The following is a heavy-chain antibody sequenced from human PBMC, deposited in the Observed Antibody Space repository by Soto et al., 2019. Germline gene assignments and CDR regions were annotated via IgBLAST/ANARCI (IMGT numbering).Heavy chain of an antibody. J-gene: IGHJ4*02. V-gene: IGHV3-21*01. CDR3: ARDPPHYYDSSGSFDY. Sequence: GGSLRLSCAASGFTFSSYSMNWVRQAPGKGLEWVSSISSSSSYIYYADSVKGRFTISRDNAKNSLYLQMNSLRAEDTAVYYCARDPPHYYDSSGSFDYWGQGTLVTVSS. CDR2: ISSSSSYI. D-gene: IGHD3-22*01. CDR1: GFTFSSYS.